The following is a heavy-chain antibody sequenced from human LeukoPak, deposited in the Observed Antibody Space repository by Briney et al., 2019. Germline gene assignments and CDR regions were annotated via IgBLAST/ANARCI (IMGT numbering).Heavy chain of an antibody. CDR2: ISGSGGNT. CDR3: AKSDLNYGGNPDY. J-gene: IGHJ4*02. Sequence: GGSLRLSCAASGFPFSSYAMSWVRQAPGKGLEWVSTISGSGGNTYYADSVKGRFTISRDNSKNTLYLQMNSLRAEDTAVYYCAKSDLNYGGNPDYWGQGTLVTVSS. CDR1: GFPFSSYA. D-gene: IGHD4-23*01. V-gene: IGHV3-23*01.